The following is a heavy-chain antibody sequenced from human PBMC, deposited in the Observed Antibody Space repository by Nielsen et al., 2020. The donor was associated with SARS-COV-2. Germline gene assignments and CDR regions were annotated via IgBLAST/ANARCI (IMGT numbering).Heavy chain of an antibody. D-gene: IGHD6-13*01. CDR3: ARRTIAPSPWGY. CDR1: GGSFSGYY. J-gene: IGHJ4*02. V-gene: IGHV4-34*01. CDR2: INHSGST. Sequence: SETLSLTCAVYGGSFSGYYWSWIRQPPGKGLEWIGEINHSGSTNYNPSLKSRVTISVDTSKNQFSLKLSSVTAADTAVYYCARRTIAPSPWGYWGQGTLVTVSS.